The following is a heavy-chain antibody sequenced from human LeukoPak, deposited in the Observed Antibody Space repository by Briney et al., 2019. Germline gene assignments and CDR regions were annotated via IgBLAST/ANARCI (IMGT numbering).Heavy chain of an antibody. Sequence: GGSLRLSCAASGFTFSSYEMNWVRQATGKGLEWVSYISSSGSTIYYADSVKGRFTISRDNAKNSLYLQMNSLRAEDTAVYYCARNQYYDILTGYYPSGFDYWGQGTLVTVSS. V-gene: IGHV3-48*03. CDR1: GFTFSSYE. CDR3: ARNQYYDILTGYYPSGFDY. CDR2: ISSSGSTI. J-gene: IGHJ4*02. D-gene: IGHD3-9*01.